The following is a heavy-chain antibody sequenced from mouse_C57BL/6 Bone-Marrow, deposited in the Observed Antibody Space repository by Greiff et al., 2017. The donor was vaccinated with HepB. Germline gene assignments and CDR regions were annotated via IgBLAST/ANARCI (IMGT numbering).Heavy chain of an antibody. CDR3: ARNSNYVYWYFDV. J-gene: IGHJ1*03. D-gene: IGHD2-5*01. Sequence: VQLQQPGAELVKPGASVKLSCKASGYTFTSYWMQWVKQRPGQGLEWIGEIDPSDSYTNYNQKFKGKATLTVDTSSSTAYMQLSSLTSEDSAVYYCARNSNYVYWYFDVWGTGTTVTVSS. V-gene: IGHV1-50*01. CDR1: GYTFTSYW. CDR2: IDPSDSYT.